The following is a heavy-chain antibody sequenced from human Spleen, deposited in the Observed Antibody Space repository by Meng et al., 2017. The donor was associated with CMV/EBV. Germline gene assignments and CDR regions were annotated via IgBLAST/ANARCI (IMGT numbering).Heavy chain of an antibody. Sequence: GESLKISCAASGFTFSDYYMRWIRQAPGKGLEWVAVISYDGSNQNYADSVKGRFTISRDNSKNTLYLQMNSLRAEDTAVYYCAKSTLAGPWGSFDYWGQGTLVTVSS. V-gene: IGHV3-30*18. CDR3: AKSTLAGPWGSFDY. CDR2: ISYDGSNQ. J-gene: IGHJ4*02. CDR1: GFTFSDYY. D-gene: IGHD6-19*01.